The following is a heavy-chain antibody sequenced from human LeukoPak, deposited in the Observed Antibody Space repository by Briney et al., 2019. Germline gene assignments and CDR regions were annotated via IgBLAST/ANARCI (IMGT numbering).Heavy chain of an antibody. CDR2: IYWDDDK. D-gene: IGHD3-22*01. CDR3: VHSKPSVWTFDYHNSGYYYFDY. Sequence: ESGPTLVKPTQPLTLTCSFSGFSLSTSGVAVGWIRQPPGKALEWLALIYWDDDKDYSPSLKSRLTITKDTSKNQVVLTMTNMDPVDTATYFCVHSKPSVWTFDYHNSGYYYFDYWGQGSLVTVSS. V-gene: IGHV2-5*02. CDR1: GFSLSTSGVA. J-gene: IGHJ4*02.